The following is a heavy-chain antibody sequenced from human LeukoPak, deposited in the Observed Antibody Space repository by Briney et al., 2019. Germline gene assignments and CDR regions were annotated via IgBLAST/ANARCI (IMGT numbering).Heavy chain of an antibody. D-gene: IGHD5-18*01. Sequence: PSETLSLTCTVSGGSISSGGYYWSWIRQHPGKGLEWIGYIYYSGSTYYNPSLKSRVTISVDTSKNQFSLQLSSVTAADTAVYYCARELIQLWSRYFDYWGQGTLVTVSS. V-gene: IGHV4-31*03. J-gene: IGHJ4*02. CDR2: IYYSGST. CDR1: GGSISSGGYY. CDR3: ARELIQLWSRYFDY.